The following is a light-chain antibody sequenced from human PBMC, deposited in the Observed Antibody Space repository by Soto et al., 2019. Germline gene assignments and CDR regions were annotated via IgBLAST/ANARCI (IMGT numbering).Light chain of an antibody. V-gene: IGLV2-8*01. J-gene: IGLJ1*01. CDR1: SSDIGVYNY. Sequence: QSVLTQPPSASGSPGQSVTISCTGTSSDIGVYNYVSWYQQHPGKAPKLMIYELSKRPSGVPDRFSGSKSGNTASLTVSGLQAEDEADYYCSSYAGSNNLYVFGTGTKVTVL. CDR2: ELS. CDR3: SSYAGSNNLYV.